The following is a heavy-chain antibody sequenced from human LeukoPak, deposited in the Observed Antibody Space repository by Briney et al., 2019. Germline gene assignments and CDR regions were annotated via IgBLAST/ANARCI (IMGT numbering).Heavy chain of an antibody. J-gene: IGHJ4*02. Sequence: GGSLRLSCAASGFSFKDYNIHWVRQAPGKGLDWVSVISDGGSTYYADSVRGRFTISRDNSKNTLFLQMNSLRVEDTAVYYCARGVFNWGQGTLVTVSS. CDR2: ISDGGST. CDR3: ARGVFN. CDR1: GFSFKDYN. V-gene: IGHV3-53*01. D-gene: IGHD3-10*01.